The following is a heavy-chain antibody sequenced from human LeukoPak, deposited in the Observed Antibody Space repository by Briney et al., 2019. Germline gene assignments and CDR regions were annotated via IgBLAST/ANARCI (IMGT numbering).Heavy chain of an antibody. CDR1: GFTFDDYT. D-gene: IGHD5-12*01. CDR2: ISWYGGRT. V-gene: IGHV3-43*01. CDR3: AKGVNHIVATVFDY. Sequence: GGSLRLSCSASGFTFDDYTMQWVRQAPGEGREWVSHISWYGGRTHYPDSVKGRFTISRDNGKNSLYLHVNSLRGEDTALYYWAKGVNHIVATVFDYWGQGTLVTVSS. J-gene: IGHJ4*02.